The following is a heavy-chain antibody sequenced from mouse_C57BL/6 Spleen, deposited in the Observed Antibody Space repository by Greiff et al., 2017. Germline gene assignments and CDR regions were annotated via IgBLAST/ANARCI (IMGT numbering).Heavy chain of an antibody. CDR3: ARSGDGYYPYYFDY. D-gene: IGHD2-3*01. V-gene: IGHV1-80*01. CDR1: GYAFSSYW. Sequence: VQVVESGAELVKPGASVKISCKASGYAFSSYWMNWVKQRPGKGLEWIGQIYPGDGDTNYNGKFKGKATLTEDKSSSTAYMQLSSLTSEDSAVYFCARSGDGYYPYYFDYWGQGTTLTVSS. J-gene: IGHJ2*01. CDR2: IYPGDGDT.